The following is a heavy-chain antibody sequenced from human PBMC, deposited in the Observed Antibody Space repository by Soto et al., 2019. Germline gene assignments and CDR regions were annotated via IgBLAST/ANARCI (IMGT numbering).Heavy chain of an antibody. V-gene: IGHV3-33*01. Sequence: QVPLVESGGGVVRPGRSLRLACEASGFTFSTYGMHWVRQAPGKGLQWVAVIWYDGTNAYYADSVKGRFTISRDNSKDTLYLEMNNLRTEDTAVYYCARVEAPLIHSDHYYYGMDVWGQGTTVTV. CDR3: ARVEAPLIHSDHYYYGMDV. J-gene: IGHJ6*02. D-gene: IGHD5-18*01. CDR1: GFTFSTYG. CDR2: IWYDGTNA.